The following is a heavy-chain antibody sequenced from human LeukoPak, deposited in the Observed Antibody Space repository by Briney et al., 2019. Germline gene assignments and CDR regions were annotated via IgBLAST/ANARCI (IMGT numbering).Heavy chain of an antibody. CDR1: GFTFSSYG. Sequence: GGSLRLSCAASGFTFSSYGMHWVRQAPGKGLEWVAVIWYDGSNKYYADSVKGRFTISRDNSKNTLYLQMNSLRAEDTAVYYCAKCLMDQALSFDYWRQGTLVTVSP. CDR3: AKCLMDQALSFDY. CDR2: IWYDGSNK. V-gene: IGHV3-33*06. J-gene: IGHJ4*02. D-gene: IGHD2-8*01.